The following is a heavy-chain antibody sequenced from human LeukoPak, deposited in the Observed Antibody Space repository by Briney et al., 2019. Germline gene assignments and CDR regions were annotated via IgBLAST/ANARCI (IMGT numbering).Heavy chain of an antibody. CDR3: AREGKQLVPYFDY. Sequence: GGSLRLSCAASGFTFSSYSMNWVRQAPGKGLEWVSSISSSSSYIYYADSVKGRFTISRDNAKNSLYLQMNSLRAEDTAVYCCAREGKQLVPYFDYWGQGTLVTVSS. D-gene: IGHD6-6*01. CDR2: ISSSSSYI. CDR1: GFTFSSYS. J-gene: IGHJ4*02. V-gene: IGHV3-21*01.